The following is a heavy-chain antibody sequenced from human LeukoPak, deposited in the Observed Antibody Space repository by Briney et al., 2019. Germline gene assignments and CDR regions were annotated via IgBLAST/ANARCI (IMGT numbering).Heavy chain of an antibody. V-gene: IGHV3-48*02. CDR3: ATGGDGYNYEQFDY. D-gene: IGHD5-24*01. J-gene: IGHJ4*02. Sequence: PGGSLRLSCAASGFTFSSYSLNWVRQAPGKGLEWVSYISSSSSTIYYADSVKGRFTISRDNAKNSLYLQMNSLRDEDTAVYYCATGGDGYNYEQFDYWGQGTLVTVSS. CDR2: ISSSSSTI. CDR1: GFTFSSYS.